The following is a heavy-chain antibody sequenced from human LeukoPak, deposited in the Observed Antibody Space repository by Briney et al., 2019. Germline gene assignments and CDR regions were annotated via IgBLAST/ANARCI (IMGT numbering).Heavy chain of an antibody. CDR2: INHSGST. V-gene: IGHV4-34*01. CDR3: ARHRYWQQPRADP. CDR1: GGSFSGYY. D-gene: IGHD6-13*01. Sequence: SETLSLTCAVYGGSFSGYYWSWIRQPPGKGLEWIGEINHSGSTNYNPSLKSRVTISVDTSKNQFSLKLSSVTAADTAVYYCARHRYWQQPRADPWGQGTLVTVSS. J-gene: IGHJ5*02.